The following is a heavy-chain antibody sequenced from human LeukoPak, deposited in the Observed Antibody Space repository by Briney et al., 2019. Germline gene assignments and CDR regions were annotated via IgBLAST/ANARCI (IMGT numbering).Heavy chain of an antibody. Sequence: SETLSLTCTVSGGSISSSSYSWGWIRQPPGKGLEWIGSIYYSGSTYYNPSLKSRVTISVDTSKNQFSLKLSSVTAADTAVYYCARPGYSSSWYGLEFSDDYWGQGTLVTVPS. V-gene: IGHV4-39*01. CDR1: GGSISSSSYS. CDR3: ARPGYSSSWYGLEFSDDY. J-gene: IGHJ4*02. D-gene: IGHD6-13*01. CDR2: IYYSGST.